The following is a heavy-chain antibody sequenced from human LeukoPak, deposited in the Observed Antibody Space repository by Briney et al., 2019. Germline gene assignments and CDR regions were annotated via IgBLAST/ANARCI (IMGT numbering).Heavy chain of an antibody. CDR2: IKPDGSEQ. J-gene: IGHJ4*02. D-gene: IGHD6-19*01. Sequence: GGSPRLSCAASGFTFSSYEMNWVRQAPGKGLEWVATIKPDGSEQYYLDSVKGRFTISRDNARDSLYLQMNSLRDDDTSVYYCARDASALYWGRGTPVTVSS. CDR3: ARDASALY. CDR1: GFTFSSYE. V-gene: IGHV3-7*01.